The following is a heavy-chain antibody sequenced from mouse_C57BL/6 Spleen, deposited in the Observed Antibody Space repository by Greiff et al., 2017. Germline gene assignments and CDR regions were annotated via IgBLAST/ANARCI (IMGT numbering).Heavy chain of an antibody. CDR2: ISYSGST. CDR1: AYSIPSCYA. CDR3: ARRVGPNPYYFAY. D-gene: IGHD3-1*01. Sequence: EVKLVESGPCMVQPSQSLSLTSPLTAYSIPSCYAWHWIRHFPGNKLEWMGYISYSGSTNYNPSLKSRISITPDTSKNHFFLKLNSVTTADTSTFYCARRVGPNPYYFAYWGQGTTVPASS. J-gene: IGHJ2*01. V-gene: IGHV3-1*01.